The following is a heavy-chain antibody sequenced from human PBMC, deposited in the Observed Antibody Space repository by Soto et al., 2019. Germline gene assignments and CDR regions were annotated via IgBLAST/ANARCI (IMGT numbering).Heavy chain of an antibody. Sequence: QLQLQESGPGLVKPSETLSLTCTVSGGSISSSSYYWGWIRQPPGKGLEWIGSIYYSGSTYYNPSLKSRVTISVDTSKNQFSLKLSSVTAADTAVYYCASFPSPGLEGVRFDYWGQGTLVTVSS. V-gene: IGHV4-39*01. CDR3: ASFPSPGLEGVRFDY. D-gene: IGHD3-10*01. CDR2: IYYSGST. J-gene: IGHJ4*02. CDR1: GGSISSSSYY.